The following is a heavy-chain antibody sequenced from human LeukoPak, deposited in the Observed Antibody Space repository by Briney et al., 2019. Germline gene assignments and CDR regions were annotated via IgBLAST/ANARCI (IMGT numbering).Heavy chain of an antibody. D-gene: IGHD1-1*01. CDR3: ARHFEWNDDPFFDY. Sequence: PSETLSLTCAVYGGSFSGYYWSWIRQPPGKGLEWIGEINHSGSTDYNPSLKSRVTISVDTSKNQFSLKLSSVTAADTAVYYCARHFEWNDDPFFDYWGQGTLVTVSS. J-gene: IGHJ4*02. CDR2: INHSGST. V-gene: IGHV4-34*01. CDR1: GGSFSGYY.